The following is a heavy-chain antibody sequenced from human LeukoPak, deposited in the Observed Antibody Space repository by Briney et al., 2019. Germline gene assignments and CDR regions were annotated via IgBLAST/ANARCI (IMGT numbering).Heavy chain of an antibody. J-gene: IGHJ4*02. D-gene: IGHD3-22*01. CDR2: IIPIFGTA. CDR3: ARVYNDSSGYYYSDY. CDR1: VGTFSSYA. Sequence: SVKVSCKASVGTFSSYAISWVRQAPGQGLEWMGGIIPIFGTANYAQKFQGRVTITTDESTSTAYMELSSLRSEDTAVYYCARVYNDSSGYYYSDYWGQGTLVTVSS. V-gene: IGHV1-69*05.